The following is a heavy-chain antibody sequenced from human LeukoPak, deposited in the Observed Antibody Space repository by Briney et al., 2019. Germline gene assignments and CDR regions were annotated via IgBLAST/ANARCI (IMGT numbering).Heavy chain of an antibody. CDR3: ARLTPEWSGGDY. D-gene: IGHD3-10*01. Sequence: GESLKISCKGSGYSFTSYWIGWVRQLPGKGLEWMGIIYPGDSDTRYSPSFQGHVTLSADKSITTAYLQWNSLKASDTAIYSCARLTPEWSGGDYWGQGALVTVSS. CDR1: GYSFTSYW. CDR2: IYPGDSDT. J-gene: IGHJ4*02. V-gene: IGHV5-51*01.